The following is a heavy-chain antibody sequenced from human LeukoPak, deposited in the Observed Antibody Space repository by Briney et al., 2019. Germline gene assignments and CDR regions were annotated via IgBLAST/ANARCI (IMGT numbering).Heavy chain of an antibody. CDR1: GFTFSTYA. CDR2: ISGSGGNT. V-gene: IGHV3-23*01. D-gene: IGHD4-17*01. CDR3: AKGRNDYGDAALNY. Sequence: GGSLRLSCAASGFTFSTYAMSWVRQAPGKGLEWVSSISGSGGNTYYADSVKGRFTISRDNSKTTLYLQMNSLRAEDTAGYYCAKGRNDYGDAALNYWGQGTLVTVSS. J-gene: IGHJ4*02.